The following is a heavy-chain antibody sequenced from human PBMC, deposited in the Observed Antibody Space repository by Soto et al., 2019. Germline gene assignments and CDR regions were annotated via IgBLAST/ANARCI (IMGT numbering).Heavy chain of an antibody. CDR3: ARHVEMATILSGIFDY. CDR1: GYSLTSYW. J-gene: IGHJ4*02. V-gene: IGHV5-10-1*01. D-gene: IGHD5-12*01. Sequence: EESLKISGNGSGYSLTSYWISWVRQMPWKGLEWMGRIDPSDSYTNYSPSFQGHVTISADKSISTAYLQWSSLKASDTAMYYCARHVEMATILSGIFDYWGQGTLVTVSS. CDR2: IDPSDSYT.